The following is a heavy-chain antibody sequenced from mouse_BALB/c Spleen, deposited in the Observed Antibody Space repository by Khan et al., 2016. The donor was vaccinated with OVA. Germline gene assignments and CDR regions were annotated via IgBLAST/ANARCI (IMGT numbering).Heavy chain of an antibody. J-gene: IGHJ3*01. Sequence: EVQLLETGGDLVKPGGSLKLSCAASGFTFSTYGMSWVRQAPDKRLEWVATVSTGGSYTYYPDSVKGRFTIPRDNAKNTLYLQMSGLRSEDTAMFYCTRLAYYYDSEGFAYWGQGTLVTVSA. D-gene: IGHD1-1*01. CDR3: TRLAYYYDSEGFAY. CDR2: VSTGGSYT. V-gene: IGHV5-6*01. CDR1: GFTFSTYG.